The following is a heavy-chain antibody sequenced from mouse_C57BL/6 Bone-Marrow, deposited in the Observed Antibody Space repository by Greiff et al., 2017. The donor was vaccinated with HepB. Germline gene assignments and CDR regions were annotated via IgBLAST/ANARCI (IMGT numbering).Heavy chain of an antibody. D-gene: IGHD1-1*01. CDR2: IHPNSGST. Sequence: QVQLQQPGAELVKPGASVKLSCKASGYTFTSYWMHWVKQRPGQGLEWIGMIHPNSGSTNYNEKFKSKATLTVDKSSSTAYMQLSSLTSEESAVYYCARYYYGSRAWFAYWGQGTLVTVSA. CDR1: GYTFTSYW. J-gene: IGHJ3*01. V-gene: IGHV1-64*01. CDR3: ARYYYGSRAWFAY.